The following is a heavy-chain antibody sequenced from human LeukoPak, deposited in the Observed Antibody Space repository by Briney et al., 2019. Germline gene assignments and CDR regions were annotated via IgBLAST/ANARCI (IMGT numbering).Heavy chain of an antibody. CDR3: ARHRRIIVAASNYYYYYMDV. CDR2: IYSGDSDT. V-gene: IGHV5-51*01. D-gene: IGHD5-12*01. Sequence: SGESLKISCKGSGYSFNTYWIGWVRQMPGKGLEWMGIIYSGDSDTRYSPSFQGQVTISADKSISTAYLQWSSLKASDTAMYYCARHRRIIVAASNYYYYYMDVWGKGTTVTISS. J-gene: IGHJ6*03. CDR1: GYSFNTYW.